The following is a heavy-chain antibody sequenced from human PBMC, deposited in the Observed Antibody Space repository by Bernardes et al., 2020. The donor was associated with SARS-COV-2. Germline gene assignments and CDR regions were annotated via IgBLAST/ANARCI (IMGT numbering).Heavy chain of an antibody. V-gene: IGHV1-8*01. CDR3: ARTPLWFGEAHP. CDR2: MNPDSGYT. CDR1: GYTFTSFD. D-gene: IGHD3-10*01. Sequence: AAGKDSCKASGYTFTSFDITWVRQATGQGLEWMGLMNPDSGYTVYAQKFQGRVSMTRNTSISTAYMELSSLRSEDTAVYYCARTPLWFGEAHPWGQGTLVTVSS. J-gene: IGHJ5*02.